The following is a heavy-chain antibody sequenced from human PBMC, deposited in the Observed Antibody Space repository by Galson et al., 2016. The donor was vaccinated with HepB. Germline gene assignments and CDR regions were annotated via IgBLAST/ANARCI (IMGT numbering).Heavy chain of an antibody. CDR2: ISADGSVE. D-gene: IGHD6-19*01. V-gene: IGHV3-30*18. CDR1: GFTFSSYA. CDR3: AKRLRSSGSGGSNDAFDV. J-gene: IGHJ3*01. Sequence: SLRLSCAASGFTFSSYAMYWVRQAPGKGLGWVAVISADGSVEYYADSVRGRFTISRDNSKNTLYLQMNSLRAEDTAVYYCAKRLRSSGSGGSNDAFDVWGQGTMVTVSS.